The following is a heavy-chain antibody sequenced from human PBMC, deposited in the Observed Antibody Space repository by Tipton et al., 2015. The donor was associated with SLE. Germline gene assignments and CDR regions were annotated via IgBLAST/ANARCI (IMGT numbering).Heavy chain of an antibody. D-gene: IGHD2-15*01. CDR3: ARGDCSGGSGQPPYFDC. Sequence: TLSLTCTVSGGSISSGGYYWSWIRPPPGKGLEWIGYIYYIGSTNSNPSLKSRVTISEDTSKNQFSLKLSSVTAADTAVYYCARGDCSGGSGQPPYFDCWGQGTLVTVSS. CDR2: IYYIGST. CDR1: GGSISSGGYY. J-gene: IGHJ4*02. V-gene: IGHV4-61*08.